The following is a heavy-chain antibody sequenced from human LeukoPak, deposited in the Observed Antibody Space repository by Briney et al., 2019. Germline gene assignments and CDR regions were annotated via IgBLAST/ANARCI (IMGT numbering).Heavy chain of an antibody. CDR3: ARSYSNHLFGMDV. CDR2: IYSGGST. J-gene: IGHJ6*02. CDR1: GFTVSSYY. D-gene: IGHD4-11*01. Sequence: GGSLRLSCAASGFTVSSYYMTWVRQAPGKGLEWVSVIYSGGSTYYVDSMKGRFAISRDSSKNTLFLQMNSLRAEDTAVYYCARSYSNHLFGMDVWGQGTTVTVS. V-gene: IGHV3-66*01.